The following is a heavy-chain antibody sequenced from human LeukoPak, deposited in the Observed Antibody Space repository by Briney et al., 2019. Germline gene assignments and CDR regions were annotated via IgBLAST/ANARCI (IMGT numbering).Heavy chain of an antibody. CDR1: GFTFSSYS. Sequence: GGSLRLSCAASGFTFSSYSMNWVRQAPGKGLEWVSAISGSGGSTYYADSLKGRFTISRDNSKNTLYLQMNSLRAEDTAVYYCAKTLRELSGGAFDIWGQGTMVTVSS. J-gene: IGHJ3*02. V-gene: IGHV3-23*01. CDR3: AKTLRELSGGAFDI. D-gene: IGHD1-26*01. CDR2: ISGSGGST.